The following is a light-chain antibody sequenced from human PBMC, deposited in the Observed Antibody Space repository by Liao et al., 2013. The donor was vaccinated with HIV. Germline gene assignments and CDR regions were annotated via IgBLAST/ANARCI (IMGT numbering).Light chain of an antibody. J-gene: IGLJ1*01. Sequence: SYELTQPPSVSVAPGKTARIPCGGNNIGSKSVHWYQQKPGQSPVLVIFQDSKRPSGIPERFSGSNSGNTATLTISGTQAMDEADYYCQAWDSSTAVFGTGTKITVL. CDR1: NIGSKS. CDR3: QAWDSSTAV. V-gene: IGLV3-21*01. CDR2: QDS.